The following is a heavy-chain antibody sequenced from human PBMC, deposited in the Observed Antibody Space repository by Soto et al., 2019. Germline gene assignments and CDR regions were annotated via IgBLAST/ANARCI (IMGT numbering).Heavy chain of an antibody. J-gene: IGHJ5*02. CDR1: GGSISSSSYY. D-gene: IGHD3-10*01. CDR3: ARDPGSGSYYGWFDP. CDR2: IYYSGST. V-gene: IGHV4-39*07. Sequence: PSETLSLTCTVSGGSISSSSYYWGWIRQPPGKGLEWIGSIYYSGSTYYNPSLKSRVTISVDTSKNQFSLKLSSVAAADTAVYYCARDPGSGSYYGWFDPWGQGTLVTVS.